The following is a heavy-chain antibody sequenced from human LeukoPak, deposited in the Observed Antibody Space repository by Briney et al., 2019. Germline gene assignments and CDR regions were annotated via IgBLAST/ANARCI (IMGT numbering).Heavy chain of an antibody. CDR3: ARVWAFGYFDV. J-gene: IGHJ2*01. CDR1: GGSIGSTTNF. D-gene: IGHD1-26*01. CDR2: MSSSGYS. Sequence: SETLSLTCTVSGGSIGSTTNFWGWLRQPPGKGPGWIGDMSSSGYSHYTPSLKSRVSISIDTSKNQFSLSLTSVTAADTALYYCARVWAFGYFDVWGRGARVTVSS. V-gene: IGHV4-39*07.